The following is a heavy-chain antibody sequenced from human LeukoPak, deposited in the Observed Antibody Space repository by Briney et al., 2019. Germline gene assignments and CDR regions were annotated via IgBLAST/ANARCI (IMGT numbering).Heavy chain of an antibody. CDR1: GFTVSSSN. V-gene: IGHV3-48*04. CDR2: ISAGSGTI. J-gene: IGHJ2*01. CDR3: ARDAGLRGAI. Sequence: GGSLRLSCAASGFTVSSSNMHWVRQFPGGGLEWLSYISAGSGTIYSADSLKGPFTTSRDNAKESLYLEMNNVRVEDTAVYYCARDAGLRGAIWGRGTLVTVSS.